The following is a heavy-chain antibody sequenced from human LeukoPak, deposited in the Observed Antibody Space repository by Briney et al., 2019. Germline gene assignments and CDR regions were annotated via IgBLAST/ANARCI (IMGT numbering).Heavy chain of an antibody. CDR3: AKELGLLEQSLMIDY. CDR1: GFTFSSYG. D-gene: IGHD1/OR15-1a*01. J-gene: IGHJ4*02. Sequence: GGSLRLSCAASGFTFSSYGMHWVRQAPGKGLEWVAFIRYDGSNKYYADSVKGRFTISRDNSKNTLYLQMNSLRAEDTAVYYCAKELGLLEQSLMIDYRGQGTLVTVSS. CDR2: IRYDGSNK. V-gene: IGHV3-30*02.